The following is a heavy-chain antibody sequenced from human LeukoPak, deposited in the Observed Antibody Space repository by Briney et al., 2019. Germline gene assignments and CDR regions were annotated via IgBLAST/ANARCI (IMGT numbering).Heavy chain of an antibody. CDR3: ARHRRGYDDRIDY. Sequence: SETLSLTCTVSGASISSGSYYWGWIRQPPGKGLEWIGSIYYSGNTFYNPSLKSRLTISVDTSKNHFSLKLSSVTAADTALYYCARHRRGYDDRIDYWGQGTPVTVSS. J-gene: IGHJ4*02. V-gene: IGHV4-39*01. CDR2: IYYSGNT. CDR1: GASISSGSYY. D-gene: IGHD5-12*01.